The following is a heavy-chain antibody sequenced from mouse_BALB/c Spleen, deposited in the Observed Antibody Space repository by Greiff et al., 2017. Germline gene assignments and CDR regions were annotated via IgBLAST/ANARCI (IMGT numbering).Heavy chain of an antibody. CDR3: ARRDYYGRGDY. V-gene: IGHV5-6*02. J-gene: IGHJ2*01. CDR2: ISSGGSYT. D-gene: IGHD1-1*01. Sequence: DVMLVESGGDLVKPGGSLKLSCAASGFTFSSYGMSWVRQTPDKRLEWVATISSGGSYTYYPDSVKGRFTISRDNAKNTLYLQMSSLKSEDTAMYYCARRDYYGRGDYWGQGTTLTVSS. CDR1: GFTFSSYG.